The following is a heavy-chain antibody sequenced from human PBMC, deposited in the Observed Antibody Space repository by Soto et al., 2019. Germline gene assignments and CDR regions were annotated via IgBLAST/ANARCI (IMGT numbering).Heavy chain of an antibody. CDR2: IAPLVRTT. CDR3: ERGGYSSTWSNLLDRSGLDC. CDR1: GGTFSSYA. J-gene: IGHJ6*02. Sequence: QVQLVQSGAESNKPGASVKVSCKTSGGTFSSYAISWVRQAPGQGLEWMGGIAPLVRTTNYAQKFQGRVTITADTSTYTVYMELSGLRSGDTAVYYGERGGYSSTWSNLLDRSGLDCRGQGTTVTVSS. V-gene: IGHV1-69*06. D-gene: IGHD6-13*01.